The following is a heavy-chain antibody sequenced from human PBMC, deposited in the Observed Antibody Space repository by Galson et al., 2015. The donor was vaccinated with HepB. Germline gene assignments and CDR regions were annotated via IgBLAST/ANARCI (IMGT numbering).Heavy chain of an antibody. CDR2: ISGSGGST. D-gene: IGHD3-10*01. Sequence: SLRLSCAASGFTFSSYAMSWVRQAPGKGLEWVSAISGSGGSTYYADSVKGRFTISRDNSKNTLYLQMNSLRAEDTAVYYCAKGGLLWFRETNWFDPWGQGTLVTVSS. V-gene: IGHV3-23*01. CDR3: AKGGLLWFRETNWFDP. CDR1: GFTFSSYA. J-gene: IGHJ5*02.